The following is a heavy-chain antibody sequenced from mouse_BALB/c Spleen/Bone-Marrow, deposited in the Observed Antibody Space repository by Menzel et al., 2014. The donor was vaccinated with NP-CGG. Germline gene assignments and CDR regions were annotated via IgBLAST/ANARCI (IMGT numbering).Heavy chain of an antibody. CDR1: GYTFTSYV. CDR3: ARPYYYGSSGDSWFAY. J-gene: IGHJ3*01. D-gene: IGHD1-1*01. Sequence: VQLQQSGPELVKPGASVKMSCKASGYTFTSYVMHWVKQKPGQGLEWIGYIIPYNDGTNYNEKFKGKATLTSDKSSSTAYMELSSLTSEDSAVYYCARPYYYGSSGDSWFAYWGQGTLFTVSA. CDR2: IIPYNDGT. V-gene: IGHV1-14*01.